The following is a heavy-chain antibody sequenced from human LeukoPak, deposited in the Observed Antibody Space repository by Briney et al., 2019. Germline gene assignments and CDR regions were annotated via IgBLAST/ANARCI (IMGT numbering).Heavy chain of an antibody. V-gene: IGHV4-34*01. CDR2: INHSGST. CDR1: GGSFSGYY. J-gene: IGHJ5*02. CDR3: ARVRTQWGLNWFEP. D-gene: IGHD1-7*01. Sequence: SETLSLTCAVYGGSFSGYYWSWIRQPPGKGLEWIGEINHSGSTNHNPSLKSRVTISVDTSKNQFSLKLSSVTAADTAVYYCARVRTQWGLNWFEPWGQGTLVTVSS.